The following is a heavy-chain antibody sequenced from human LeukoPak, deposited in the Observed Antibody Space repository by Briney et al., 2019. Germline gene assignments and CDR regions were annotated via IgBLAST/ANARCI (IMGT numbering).Heavy chain of an antibody. D-gene: IGHD3-16*02. CDR2: INHSGST. V-gene: IGHV4-34*01. Sequence: SETLSLTCAVYGGSFSGYYWSWIRQPPGKGLEWIGEINHSGSTNYNPSLKSRVTISVDTSKNQFSLKLSSVTAADTAVYYCARGGGNHDYVWGSYRHNGIDYWGQGTQVTVSS. J-gene: IGHJ4*02. CDR1: GGSFSGYY. CDR3: ARGGGNHDYVWGSYRHNGIDY.